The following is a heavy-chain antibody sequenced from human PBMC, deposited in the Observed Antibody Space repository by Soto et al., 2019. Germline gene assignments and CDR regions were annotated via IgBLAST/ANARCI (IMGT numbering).Heavy chain of an antibody. V-gene: IGHV3-11*01. D-gene: IGHD1-26*01. CDR3: ARVRGRYAVDY. CDR1: GFTFSDYY. J-gene: IGHJ4*02. Sequence: QVQLVESGGGLVKPGGSLRLSCAASGFTFSDYYMSWMRQAPGKGLEWVSYISNSGGSTHYADSVKGRFTISRDNAKNSLHLQMNSLRTADTALYYCARVRGRYAVDYCGQGTLVTVSS. CDR2: ISNSGGST.